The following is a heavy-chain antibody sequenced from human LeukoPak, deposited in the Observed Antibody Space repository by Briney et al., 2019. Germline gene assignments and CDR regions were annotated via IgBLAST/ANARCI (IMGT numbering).Heavy chain of an antibody. J-gene: IGHJ6*02. D-gene: IGHD3-10*01. Sequence: GGSLRLSCAASGFTFSSYAMSWVRQAPGKGLEWVSAISGSGGSTYYADSVKGRFTISRDNSKNTLYLQMNSLRAEDTAVYYCAKATRYYGSGSYFNYYGMDVWGQGTTVTVSS. V-gene: IGHV3-23*01. CDR1: GFTFSSYA. CDR3: AKATRYYGSGSYFNYYGMDV. CDR2: ISGSGGST.